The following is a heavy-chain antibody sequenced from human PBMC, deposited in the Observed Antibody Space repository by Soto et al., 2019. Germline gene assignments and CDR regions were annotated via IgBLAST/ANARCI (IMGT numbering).Heavy chain of an antibody. CDR2: INHSGST. CDR1: GGSFSGYY. D-gene: IGHD3-3*01. CDR3: ASSYYDFWSGYRRYYYFEY. V-gene: IGHV4-34*01. Sequence: PSETLSLTCAVFGGSFSGYYWSWIRQPPGKGLEWIGEINHSGSTNYNPSLKSRVTISVDTSKNQFSLKLSSVTAADTAVYYCASSYYDFWSGYRRYYYFEYWGQGTLVTVSS. J-gene: IGHJ4*02.